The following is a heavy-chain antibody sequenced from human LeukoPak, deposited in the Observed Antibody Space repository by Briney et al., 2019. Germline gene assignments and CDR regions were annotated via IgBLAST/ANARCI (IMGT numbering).Heavy chain of an antibody. CDR1: GFTFSSYG. J-gene: IGHJ4*02. V-gene: IGHV3-30*18. Sequence: GGSLRLSCAASGFTFSSYGMHWVRQAPGKGLEWVAVISYDGSNKYYADSVKGRFTISRDNSKNTLYLQMNSLRAEDTAVYYCAKDWGASSGRYTLYYWGQGTLVAVSS. D-gene: IGHD6-19*01. CDR3: AKDWGASSGRYTLYY. CDR2: ISYDGSNK.